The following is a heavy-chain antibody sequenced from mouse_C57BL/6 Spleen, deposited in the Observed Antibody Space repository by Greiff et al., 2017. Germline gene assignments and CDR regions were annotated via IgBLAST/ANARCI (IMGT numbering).Heavy chain of an antibody. CDR3: TRQVYGSSYWYFDV. CDR1: GFTFSDAW. V-gene: IGHV6-6*01. J-gene: IGHJ1*03. D-gene: IGHD1-1*01. CDR2: IRNKANNHAT. Sequence: EVQVVESGGGLVQPGGSMKLSCAASGFTFSDAWMDWVRQSPEKGLEWVAEIRNKANNHATYYAESVKGRFTISRDDSKSSVYLQMNSLRAEDTGIYYCTRQVYGSSYWYFDVWGTGTTVTVSS.